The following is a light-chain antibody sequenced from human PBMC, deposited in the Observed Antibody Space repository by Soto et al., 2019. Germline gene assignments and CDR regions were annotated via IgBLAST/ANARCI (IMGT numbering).Light chain of an antibody. CDR3: QQYESTPPTYT. Sequence: EIVLTQSPGTLSLSPGERDTLSCRASQSLTSSYFAWYQQKPGQAPRLLIYGASTRATGIPDRCSGSGSGTDFTLTISRLEPEHFAGYYCQQYESTPPTYTFCQGTKLESK. V-gene: IGKV3-20*01. J-gene: IGKJ2*01. CDR2: GAS. CDR1: QSLTSSY.